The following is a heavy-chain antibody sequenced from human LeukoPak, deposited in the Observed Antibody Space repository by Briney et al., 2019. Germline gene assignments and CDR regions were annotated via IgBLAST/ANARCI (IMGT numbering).Heavy chain of an antibody. Sequence: GASVKVSCKVSGYTLTELSMHWVRQAPGKGREWMGGFDPEDGETIYAQKFQGRVTMTEDTSTDTAYMELSSLRSEDTAVYYCATPYCSSTSCYYWYFDLWGRGTLVTVSS. J-gene: IGHJ2*01. CDR1: GYTLTELS. CDR2: FDPEDGET. CDR3: ATPYCSSTSCYYWYFDL. V-gene: IGHV1-24*01. D-gene: IGHD2-2*01.